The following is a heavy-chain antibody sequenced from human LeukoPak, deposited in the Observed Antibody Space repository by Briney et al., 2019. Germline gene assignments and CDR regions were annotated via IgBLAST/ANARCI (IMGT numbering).Heavy chain of an antibody. CDR3: AKNRGAGSHYYDHMNV. CDR2: ISGSGGGT. CDR1: GFTLSTYA. J-gene: IGHJ6*03. Sequence: GGSLRLSCAASGFTLSTYAMSWVRQAAGKGLGWVSLISGSGGGTYYADSVKGRFTISRDNSKNTLYLQLNSLRGEDTAVYYCAKNRGAGSHYYDHMNVWGKGTTVTVSS. V-gene: IGHV3-23*01. D-gene: IGHD1-26*01.